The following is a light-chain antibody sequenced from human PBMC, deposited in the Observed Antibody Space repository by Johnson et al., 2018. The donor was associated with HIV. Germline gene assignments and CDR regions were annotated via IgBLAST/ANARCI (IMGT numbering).Light chain of an antibody. V-gene: IGLV1-51*01. Sequence: QSVLTQPPSVSAAPGQKVTISCSGSSSNIGNNYVSWYQQLPGTAPKLLIYDNDKRPLGIPDRFSGSKSGTSATLGITGLQTGDEADYYCGTWDTSLTTGGVFGPGTKVTVL. CDR2: DND. J-gene: IGLJ1*01. CDR1: SSNIGNNY. CDR3: GTWDTSLTTGGV.